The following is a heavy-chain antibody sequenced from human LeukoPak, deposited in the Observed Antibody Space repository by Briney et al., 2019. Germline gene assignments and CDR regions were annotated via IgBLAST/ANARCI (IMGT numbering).Heavy chain of an antibody. V-gene: IGHV4-59*01. J-gene: IGHJ4*02. Sequence: SETLSLTCTVSGGSISTYYWSWIRQPPGKGLEWIAYIDYRGSTTYNPSLRSRVTISVDTSRNQFSLKLSSVTAADTAVYYCARLPYYYDSSGYFSFDYWGQGTLVTVSS. CDR3: ARLPYYYDSSGYFSFDY. D-gene: IGHD3-22*01. CDR1: GGSISTYY. CDR2: IDYRGST.